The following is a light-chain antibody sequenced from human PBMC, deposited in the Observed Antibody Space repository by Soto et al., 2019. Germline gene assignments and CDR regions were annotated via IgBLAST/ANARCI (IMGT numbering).Light chain of an antibody. Sequence: EIVLTQSPATLSLSPGERATLSCRASQSVSTFLAWYQQRPGQAPSLLIYDASYRATGIPARFSGSGSGTDFTLTLSSLEPEDFAVYYCQERTNWPPWTFGQGTKVEVK. CDR2: DAS. V-gene: IGKV3-11*01. CDR3: QERTNWPPWT. J-gene: IGKJ1*01. CDR1: QSVSTF.